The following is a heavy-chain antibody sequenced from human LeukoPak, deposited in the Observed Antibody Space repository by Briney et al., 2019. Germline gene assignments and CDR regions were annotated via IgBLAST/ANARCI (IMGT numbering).Heavy chain of an antibody. CDR3: AKELLWPNYMDV. Sequence: GGSLRLSCAASGFAFSSYGIHWVRQAPGKGLEWVAFIRYDGNNKYYADSVKGRFTISRDNSKNTLYLQMNSLRAEDTAVYYCAKELLWPNYMDVWGKGTTVTVSS. J-gene: IGHJ6*03. CDR1: GFAFSSYG. V-gene: IGHV3-30*02. CDR2: IRYDGNNK. D-gene: IGHD3-10*01.